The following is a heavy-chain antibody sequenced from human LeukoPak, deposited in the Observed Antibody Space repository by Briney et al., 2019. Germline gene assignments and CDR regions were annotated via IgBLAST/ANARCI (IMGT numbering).Heavy chain of an antibody. CDR3: ASSARTVTTVSFDH. CDR2: IIPIFGTA. J-gene: IGHJ4*02. D-gene: IGHD4-17*01. V-gene: IGHV1-69*01. CDR1: GGTFSSYA. Sequence: SVKVSCKASGGTFSSYAISWVRQAPGQGLEWMGGIIPIFGTANYAQKFQGRVTITADESTSTAYMEPSSLRSEGTAVYYCASSARTVTTVSFDHWGQGTLVTVSS.